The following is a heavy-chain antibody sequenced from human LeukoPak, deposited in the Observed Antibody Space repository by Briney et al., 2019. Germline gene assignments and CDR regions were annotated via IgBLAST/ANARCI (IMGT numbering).Heavy chain of an antibody. Sequence: GASVKVSCKASGYKFTDDYMHWVRQAPRQGLEFMGWINPDSGFTNYAQKFKGRVTITRDTSISTAYLEVRSLTSDDTAVYYCAPTAEAYTSWWKVWGQGTLVTVSS. CDR2: INPDSGFT. D-gene: IGHD3-16*01. V-gene: IGHV1-2*02. CDR3: APTAEAYTSWWKV. J-gene: IGHJ4*02. CDR1: GYKFTDDY.